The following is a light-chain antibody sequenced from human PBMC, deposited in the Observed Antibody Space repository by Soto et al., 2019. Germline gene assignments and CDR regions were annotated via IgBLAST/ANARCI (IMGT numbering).Light chain of an antibody. CDR2: RNN. Sequence: VLTQPPSASATPGQRVTISCSGSSSNIGSNHVYWYQQLPGTAPKLLIYRNNQRPSGVPDRFSVSESGTSVSLAISGLRSEDEADYYCAAWDDSLSGWVFGGGTKLTVL. J-gene: IGLJ3*02. CDR3: AAWDDSLSGWV. CDR1: SSNIGSNH. V-gene: IGLV1-47*01.